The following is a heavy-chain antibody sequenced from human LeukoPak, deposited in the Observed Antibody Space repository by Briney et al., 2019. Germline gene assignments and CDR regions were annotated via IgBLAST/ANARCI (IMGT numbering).Heavy chain of an antibody. CDR3: ANLGQQLAY. D-gene: IGHD6-13*01. CDR1: GFTFSSYW. V-gene: IGHV3-7*01. Sequence: GGSLRLSCAASGFTFSSYWMSWVRRAPGKGLEWVANINQHGREKYYVDSVKGRFTISRDNAKNSLDLQMNGLRVEDTAVYYCANLGQQLAYWGQGTLVTVSS. CDR2: INQHGREK. J-gene: IGHJ4*02.